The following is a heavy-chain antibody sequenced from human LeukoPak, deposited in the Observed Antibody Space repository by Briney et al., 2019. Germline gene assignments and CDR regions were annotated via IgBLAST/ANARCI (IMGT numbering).Heavy chain of an antibody. D-gene: IGHD6-19*01. CDR1: GYSFSNYW. CDR3: ARHEGGGWHIEY. Sequence: GESLKISCEGSGYSFSNYWIGWVRQMPGKGLEWMGNIYPDESNTRYSPSFQGQVTISADKSISTAYLQWSSLKASDTAIYYCARHEGGGWHIEYWGQGTLVTVSS. J-gene: IGHJ4*02. CDR2: IYPDESNT. V-gene: IGHV5-51*01.